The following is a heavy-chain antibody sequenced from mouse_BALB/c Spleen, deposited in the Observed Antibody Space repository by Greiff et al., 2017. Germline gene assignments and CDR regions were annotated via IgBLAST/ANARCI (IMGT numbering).Heavy chain of an antibody. CDR1: GYTFTSYV. Sequence: EVKLVESGPELVKPGASVKMSCKASGYTFTSYVMHWVKQKPGQGLEWIGYINPYNDGTKYNEKFKGKATLTSDKSSSTAYMELSSLTSEDSAVYYCARSEGIPWYFDVWGAGTTVTVSS. J-gene: IGHJ1*01. V-gene: IGHV1-14*01. CDR3: ARSEGIPWYFDV. CDR2: INPYNDGT.